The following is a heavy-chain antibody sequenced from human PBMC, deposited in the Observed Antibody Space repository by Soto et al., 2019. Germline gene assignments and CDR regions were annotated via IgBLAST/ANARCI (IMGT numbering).Heavy chain of an antibody. CDR2: ISTGGGAI. CDR3: GGDIGGGNWFDP. Sequence: PGGSLRLSCEASGFSFSSYEMNWVRQAPGKGLEWVSYISTGGGAIHYADSVKGRLTVSRDNAKSSLYLQMNSLRAEETALHYFGGDIGGGNWFDPWGQGTLVTVPQ. J-gene: IGHJ5*02. D-gene: IGHD1-26*01. CDR1: GFSFSSYE. V-gene: IGHV3-48*03.